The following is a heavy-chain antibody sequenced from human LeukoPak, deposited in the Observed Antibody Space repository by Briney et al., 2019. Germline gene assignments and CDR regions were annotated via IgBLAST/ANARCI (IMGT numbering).Heavy chain of an antibody. D-gene: IGHD3-22*01. V-gene: IGHV1-2*02. Sequence: ASVKVSCKASGYTFTGYYMHWVRQAPGQGLEWMGWINPNSGGTNYAQKFQGRVTITRDTSISTAYMELSRLRSDDTAVYYCARSRTRITMIVVVIQGALDYWGQGTLVTVSS. J-gene: IGHJ4*02. CDR1: GYTFTGYY. CDR2: INPNSGGT. CDR3: ARSRTRITMIVVVIQGALDY.